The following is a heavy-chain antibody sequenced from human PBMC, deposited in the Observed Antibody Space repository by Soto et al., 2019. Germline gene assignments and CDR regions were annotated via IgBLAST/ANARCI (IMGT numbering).Heavy chain of an antibody. CDR3: AKDAAGTTPHFDY. Sequence: PGGSLRLSCAASGFTFSSYGMHWVRQAPGKGLEWVAVISCDGSNKYYADSVKGRFTISRDNSKNTLYLQMNSLRAEDTAVYYCAKDAAGTTPHFDYWGQGTLVTVSS. V-gene: IGHV3-30*18. CDR1: GFTFSSYG. D-gene: IGHD1-1*01. J-gene: IGHJ4*02. CDR2: ISCDGSNK.